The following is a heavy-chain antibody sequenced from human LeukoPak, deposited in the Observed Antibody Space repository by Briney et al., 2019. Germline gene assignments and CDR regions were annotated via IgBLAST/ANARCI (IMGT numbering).Heavy chain of an antibody. Sequence: PGGSLRLSCAASGFTFSSYSMNWVRQAPGKGLEWVSSISSSSSNIYYADSVKGRFTISRDNAKNSLYLQMNSLKAEDTAVYYCARVGYSSSWRERYKYYFDYWGQGTLVTVSS. D-gene: IGHD6-13*01. CDR1: GFTFSSYS. CDR2: ISSSSSNI. CDR3: ARVGYSSSWRERYKYYFDY. V-gene: IGHV3-21*01. J-gene: IGHJ4*02.